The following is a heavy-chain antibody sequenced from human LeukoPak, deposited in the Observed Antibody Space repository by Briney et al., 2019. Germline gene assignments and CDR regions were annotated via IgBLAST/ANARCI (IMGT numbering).Heavy chain of an antibody. CDR3: ARGPRSWRYYYYYGMDV. CDR1: GFTFSSYD. J-gene: IGHJ6*02. CDR2: IGTAGDT. D-gene: IGHD1-26*01. Sequence: GGSLRLSCAASGFTFSSYDMHWVRQATGKGLEWVSAIGTAGDTYYPGSVKGRFTISRENSKNSLYLQMNSLRAGDTAVYYCARGPRSWRYYYYYGMDVWGQGTTVTVSS. V-gene: IGHV3-13*01.